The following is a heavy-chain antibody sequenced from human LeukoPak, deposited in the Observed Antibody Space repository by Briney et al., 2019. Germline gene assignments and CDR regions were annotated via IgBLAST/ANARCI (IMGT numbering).Heavy chain of an antibody. Sequence: GGSLRLSCVGSGFTVSTNFMSWVRQSPGKGLEWVALIYSGGATHYADAVKGRFTISRDNSKNTVYLQMNSLRPEDTAVYYCARERSGSYYTFEYWGLGTLVTVSS. CDR1: GFTVSTNF. J-gene: IGHJ4*02. CDR2: IYSGGAT. V-gene: IGHV3-66*02. D-gene: IGHD1-26*01. CDR3: ARERSGSYYTFEY.